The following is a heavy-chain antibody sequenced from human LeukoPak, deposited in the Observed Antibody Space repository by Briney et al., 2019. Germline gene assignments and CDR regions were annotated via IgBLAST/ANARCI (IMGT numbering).Heavy chain of an antibody. V-gene: IGHV4-59*01. J-gene: IGHJ3*02. D-gene: IGHD3-3*01. CDR2: VYYSGST. CDR1: GGSISNYF. Sequence: PSETLSLTCSVSGGSISNYFWSRIRQSLGKGLEWIGYVYYSGSTYYNPSLKSRVTISVDTSKNQFSLKLTSVTAADTAVYYCAMYYGYPNHAFDIWGQGTMVTVSS. CDR3: AMYYGYPNHAFDI.